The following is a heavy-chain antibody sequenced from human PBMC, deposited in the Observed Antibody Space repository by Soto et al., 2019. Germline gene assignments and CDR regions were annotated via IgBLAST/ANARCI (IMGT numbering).Heavy chain of an antibody. CDR3: ARGPYSSGWYGRPNNWFDP. J-gene: IGHJ5*02. CDR2: TYYRSKWYN. Sequence: SQTLSLTCAISGDSVSSNSAAGNWIRQSPSRGLEWLGRTYYRSKWYNDYAVSVKSRITINPDTSKNQFSLQLNSVTPEDTAVYYCARGPYSSGWYGRPNNWFDPWGQGTLVTVSS. CDR1: GDSVSSNSAA. V-gene: IGHV6-1*01. D-gene: IGHD6-19*01.